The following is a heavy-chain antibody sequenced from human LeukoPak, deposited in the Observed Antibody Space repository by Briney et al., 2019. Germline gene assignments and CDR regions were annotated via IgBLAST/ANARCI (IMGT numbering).Heavy chain of an antibody. CDR2: ISSNGGST. V-gene: IGHV3-64*01. CDR1: RFTFSSYA. CDR3: ARSYSSSSPLVY. Sequence: GGSLRLSCAASRFTFSSYAMHWVRQAPGKGLEYVSAISSNGGSTYYANSVKGRFTISRDNSKNTLYLQMGSLRAEDMAVYYCARSYSSSSPLVYWGQGTLVTVSS. J-gene: IGHJ4*02. D-gene: IGHD6-6*01.